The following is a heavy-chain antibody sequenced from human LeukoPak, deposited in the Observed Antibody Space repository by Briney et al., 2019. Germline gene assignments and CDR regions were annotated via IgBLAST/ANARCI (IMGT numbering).Heavy chain of an antibody. CDR1: GFTFSNYN. CDR3: ARDRSVVTGYYYFDF. V-gene: IGHV3-21*01. J-gene: IGHJ4*01. CDR2: ITSGSNYV. Sequence: GGSLRLSCAASGFTFSNYNMNWVRQAPGKGLEWVSSITSGSNYVEYTDSVKGRFTISRDNAKNSLYLQMNSLRAEDTAVYFCARDRSVVTGYYYFDFWGHGTLVTVSS. D-gene: IGHD3-9*01.